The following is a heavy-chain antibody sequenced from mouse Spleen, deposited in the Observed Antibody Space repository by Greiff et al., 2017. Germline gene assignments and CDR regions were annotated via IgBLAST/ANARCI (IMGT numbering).Heavy chain of an antibody. Sequence: EVQRVESGGGLVKPGGSLKLSCAASGFAFSSYTMSWVRQTPEKRLEWVATISSGGSYTYYPDSVKGRFTISRDNAKNTLYLQMSSLKSEDTAMYYCTRERAYYYGSRDYWGQGTTLTVSS. CDR2: ISSGGSYT. D-gene: IGHD1-1*01. J-gene: IGHJ2*01. CDR1: GFAFSSYT. V-gene: IGHV5-6-4*01. CDR3: TRERAYYYGSRDY.